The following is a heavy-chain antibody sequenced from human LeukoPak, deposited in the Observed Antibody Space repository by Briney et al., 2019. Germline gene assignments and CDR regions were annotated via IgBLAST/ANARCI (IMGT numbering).Heavy chain of an antibody. CDR1: GFTFSSYS. J-gene: IGHJ4*02. Sequence: GGPLRLSCAASGFTFSSYSMNWVRQAPGKGLEWVSSISSSSSYINYTDSVKGRFTISRDNAKNSLYLQMNSLRAEDTAVYYCARRTRADYWGQGTLVTVSS. CDR3: ARRTRADY. CDR2: ISSSSSYI. D-gene: IGHD2-2*01. V-gene: IGHV3-21*01.